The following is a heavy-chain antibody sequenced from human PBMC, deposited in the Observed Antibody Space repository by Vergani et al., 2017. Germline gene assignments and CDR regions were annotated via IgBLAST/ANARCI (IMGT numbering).Heavy chain of an antibody. CDR1: GFTFGDYA. CDR3: TRSPLYDFWSGWGIDY. Sequence: EVQLVESGGGLVKPGRSLRLSCTASGFTFGDYAMSWFRQAPGKGLEWVGFIRSKAYGGTTEYAASVKGRFTISRDDSKSIAYLQMNSLKTEDTAVYYCTRSPLYDFWSGWGIDYWGQGTLVTVSS. D-gene: IGHD3-3*01. J-gene: IGHJ4*02. CDR2: IRSKAYGGTT. V-gene: IGHV3-49*05.